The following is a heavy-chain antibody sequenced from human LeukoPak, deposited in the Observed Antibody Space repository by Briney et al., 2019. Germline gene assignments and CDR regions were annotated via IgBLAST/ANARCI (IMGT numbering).Heavy chain of an antibody. D-gene: IGHD4/OR15-4a*01. CDR1: HN. Sequence: HNWSWIRQPPGKGLEWVGYVDHVGTTNYNPSLKSRVTISVDTSKNQYSLELSSVTPADTAVYYCARVGGLTEDFDVWGQGTMVIVSS. CDR3: ARVGGLTEDFDV. J-gene: IGHJ3*01. V-gene: IGHV4-59*11. CDR2: VDHVGTT.